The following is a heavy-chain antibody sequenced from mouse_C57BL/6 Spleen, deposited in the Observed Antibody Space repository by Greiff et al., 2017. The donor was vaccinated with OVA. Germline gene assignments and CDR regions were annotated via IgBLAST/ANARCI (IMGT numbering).Heavy chain of an antibody. J-gene: IGHJ1*03. CDR2: IRLKSDNYAT. CDR3: TRYYGRWYFDV. CDR1: GFTFSNYW. Sequence: EVMLVESGGGLVQPGGSMKLSCVASGFTFSNYWMNWVRQSPEKGLEWVAQIRLKSDNYATNYAESVKGRFTISRDDSKSSVYLQMNNLRAEDTGIYYCTRYYGRWYFDVWGTGTTVTVSS. D-gene: IGHD1-1*01. V-gene: IGHV6-3*01.